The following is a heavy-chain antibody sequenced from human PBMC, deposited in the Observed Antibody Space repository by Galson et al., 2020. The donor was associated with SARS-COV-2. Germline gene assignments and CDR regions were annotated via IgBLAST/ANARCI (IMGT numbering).Heavy chain of an antibody. CDR1: GFTFSSYD. V-gene: IGHV3-13*01. CDR3: AKIAATGDAFDI. J-gene: IGHJ3*02. CDR2: IDTAAYT. Sequence: SLRLSCAASGFTFSSYDMHWVRQPTGKRLEWVSAIDTAAYTYYTDSVKGRFTISRENAKKSLYLQMNSLRAEDTAVYYCAKIAATGDAFDIWGQGTMVSVSS. D-gene: IGHD6-13*01.